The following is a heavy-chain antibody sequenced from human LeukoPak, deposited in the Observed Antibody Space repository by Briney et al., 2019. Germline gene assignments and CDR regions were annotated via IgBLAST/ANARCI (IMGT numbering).Heavy chain of an antibody. CDR1: GGSFSGYY. CDR3: ARGEFSSSRNFDY. CDR2: INHSGST. V-gene: IGHV4-34*01. Sequence: PSETLSLTCAVYGGSFSGYYWSWIRQPPGKGLEWIGEINHSGSTNYNPSLKSRVTISVDTSKNQFSLKLSSVTAADTAVYYCARGEFSSSRNFDYWGQGTLVTVSS. D-gene: IGHD6-13*01. J-gene: IGHJ4*02.